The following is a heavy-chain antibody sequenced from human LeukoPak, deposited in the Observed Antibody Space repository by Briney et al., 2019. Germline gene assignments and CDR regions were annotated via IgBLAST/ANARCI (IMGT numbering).Heavy chain of an antibody. J-gene: IGHJ5*02. CDR1: GGTFSSYA. Sequence: SAKVSCKASGGTFSSYAISWVRQAPGQGLEWMGGIIPIFGTANYAQKFQGRVTITTDESTSTAYMELSSLRSEDTAVYYCAREGVVPAENWFDPWGQGTLVTVSS. D-gene: IGHD2-2*01. CDR2: IIPIFGTA. CDR3: AREGVVPAENWFDP. V-gene: IGHV1-69*05.